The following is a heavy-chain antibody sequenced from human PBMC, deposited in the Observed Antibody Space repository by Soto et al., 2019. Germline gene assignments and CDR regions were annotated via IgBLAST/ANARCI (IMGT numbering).Heavy chain of an antibody. V-gene: IGHV3-53*01. Sequence: LRLSCAASGFTVSSNYMSWVRQAPGKGLEWVSVIYSGGSTYYADSVKGRFTISRDNSKNTLYLQMNSLRAEDTAVYYCARDSIAAAGPMGDYWGQGTLVTVSS. CDR2: IYSGGST. J-gene: IGHJ4*02. CDR1: GFTVSSNY. D-gene: IGHD6-13*01. CDR3: ARDSIAAAGPMGDY.